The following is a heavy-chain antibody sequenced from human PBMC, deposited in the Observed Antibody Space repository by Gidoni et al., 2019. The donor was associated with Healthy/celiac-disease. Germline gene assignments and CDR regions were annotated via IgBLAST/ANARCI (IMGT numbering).Heavy chain of an antibody. Sequence: QVQLVQSGAEVQKPGASVQVSCKASGYTFTSSYMTWVRQAPGQGLEWMGIINPSGGSTSYAQKFQGRGTMTRDTSTSTVYMELSSLRSEDTAVYYCARDLGRKNTVAGTLGLYFDYWGQGTLVTVSS. J-gene: IGHJ4*02. V-gene: IGHV1-46*01. D-gene: IGHD6-19*01. CDR1: GYTFTSSY. CDR3: ARDLGRKNTVAGTLGLYFDY. CDR2: INPSGGST.